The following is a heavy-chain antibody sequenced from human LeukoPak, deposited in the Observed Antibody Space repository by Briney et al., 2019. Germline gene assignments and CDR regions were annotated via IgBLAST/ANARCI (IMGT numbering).Heavy chain of an antibody. CDR2: INPSGGTT. Sequence: ASVKVPCKASGYTFTSYYIHWVRQAPGQGLEWMGVINPSGGTTSYAQKFQGRVTMTRDTSTSTVYMELSSLRSEDTAVYYCARGTGIAAAVTSLFQYWGQGTLVTVSS. CDR1: GYTFTSYY. V-gene: IGHV1-46*01. CDR3: ARGTGIAAAVTSLFQY. J-gene: IGHJ1*01. D-gene: IGHD6-13*01.